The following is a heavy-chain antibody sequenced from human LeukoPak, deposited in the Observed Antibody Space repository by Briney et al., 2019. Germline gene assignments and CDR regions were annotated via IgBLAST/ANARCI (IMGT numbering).Heavy chain of an antibody. J-gene: IGHJ4*02. CDR2: IYYSGST. CDR3: ARKSSSWYGFDY. CDR1: GGSISSYY. D-gene: IGHD6-13*01. Sequence: SETLSLTCTVSGGSISSYYWSWIRQPPGKGLEWIGYIYYSGSTNYNPSLKSRVTISVDTSKNQFSLKLSSVIAADTAVYYCARKSSSWYGFDYWGQGTLVTVSS. V-gene: IGHV4-59*01.